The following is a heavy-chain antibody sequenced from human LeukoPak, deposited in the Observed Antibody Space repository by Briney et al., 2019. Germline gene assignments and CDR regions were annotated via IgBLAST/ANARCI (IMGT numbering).Heavy chain of an antibody. CDR1: GYTFTGHY. D-gene: IGHD3-10*01. CDR2: INLNNGAT. V-gene: IGHV1-2*06. Sequence: ASVKVSCKASGYTFTGHYMHWVRQAPGQGLEWMGRINLNNGATTYAQKFQGRVTMTRDTSISTAYMELTRLRSDDTAVYFCARDRVGDGFTDYYFDYWGQGTLVTVSS. J-gene: IGHJ4*02. CDR3: ARDRVGDGFTDYYFDY.